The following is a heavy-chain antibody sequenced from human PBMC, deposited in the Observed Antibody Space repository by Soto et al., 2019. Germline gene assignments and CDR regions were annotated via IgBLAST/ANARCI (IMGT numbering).Heavy chain of an antibody. CDR2: INRNGGKT. CDR3: AKVPSIGGSWAFDI. Sequence: GGSLRLSCAASGFTFDDYGMSWVRQAPGKGLEWVSGINRNGGKTGYADSVKGRFTISRDNAKNSLYLQMNSLRAEDTAVYYCAKVPSIGGSWAFDIWGQATMVTV. J-gene: IGHJ3*02. CDR1: GFTFDDYG. D-gene: IGHD2-15*01. V-gene: IGHV3-20*04.